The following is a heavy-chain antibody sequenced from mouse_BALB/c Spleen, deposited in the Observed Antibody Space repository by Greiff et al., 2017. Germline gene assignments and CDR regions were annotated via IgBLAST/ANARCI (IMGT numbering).Heavy chain of an antibody. CDR2: IRLKSNNYAT. CDR3: TRNYESFDY. D-gene: IGHD1-1*01. Sequence: EVKLEESGGGLVQPGGSMKLSCVASGFTFSNYWMNWVRQSPEKGLEWVAEIRLKSNNYATHYAESVKGRFTISRDDSKSSVYLQMNNLRAEDTGIYYCTRNYESFDYWGQGTTLTVSS. CDR1: GFTFSNYW. J-gene: IGHJ2*01. V-gene: IGHV6-6*02.